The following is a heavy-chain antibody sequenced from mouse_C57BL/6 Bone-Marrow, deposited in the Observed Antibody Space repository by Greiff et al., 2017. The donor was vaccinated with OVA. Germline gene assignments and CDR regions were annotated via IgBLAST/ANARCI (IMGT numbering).Heavy chain of an antibody. CDR1: GYTFTDYY. V-gene: IGHV1-76*01. CDR2: IYPGSGNT. Sequence: VQLQQSGAELVRPGASVKLSCKASGYTFTDYYINWVKQRPGQGLEWIARIYPGSGNTYYNEKFKGKATLTAEKSSSTAYMQLSSLTSEDSAVYFCARGDYGSSYSHWYFDVWGTGTTVTVSS. J-gene: IGHJ1*03. D-gene: IGHD1-1*01. CDR3: ARGDYGSSYSHWYFDV.